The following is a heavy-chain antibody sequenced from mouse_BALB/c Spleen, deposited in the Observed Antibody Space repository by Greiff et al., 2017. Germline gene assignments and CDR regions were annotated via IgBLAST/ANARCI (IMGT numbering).Heavy chain of an antibody. D-gene: IGHD1-1*01. V-gene: IGHV5-17*02. J-gene: IGHJ3*01. CDR2: ISSGSSTI. Sequence: DVMLVESGGGLVQPGGSRKLSCAASGFTFSSFGMHWVRQAPEKGLEWVAYISSGSSTIYYADTVKGRFTISRDNPKNTLFLQMTSLRSEDTAMYYCARNYGSSSFAYWGQGTLVTVSA. CDR1: GFTFSSFG. CDR3: ARNYGSSSFAY.